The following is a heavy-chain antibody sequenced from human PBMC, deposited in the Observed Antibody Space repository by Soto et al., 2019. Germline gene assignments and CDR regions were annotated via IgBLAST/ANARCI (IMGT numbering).Heavy chain of an antibody. CDR2: INPSGAST. CDR1: GYTFTDYR. Sequence: QVQLVQSGAEVKKPGASVKVSCKASGYTFTDYRMIWVRQAPGQGLEWMGIINPSGASTNYAQKFQGRVTLNRDSFTSTVYMELSSLRSEDTAVYYCARPAGRLANWFDPWGQGTLVTVAS. D-gene: IGHD6-6*01. V-gene: IGHV1-46*01. CDR3: ARPAGRLANWFDP. J-gene: IGHJ5*02.